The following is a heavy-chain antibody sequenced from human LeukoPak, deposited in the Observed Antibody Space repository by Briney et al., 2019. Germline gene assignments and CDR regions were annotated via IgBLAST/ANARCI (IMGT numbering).Heavy chain of an antibody. CDR3: ARTVDEDFDY. CDR2: INHSGST. D-gene: IGHD3-9*01. J-gene: IGHJ4*02. Sequence: KPSETLSLTCAVYGGSFSGYYWSWIRQPPGKGLEWIGEINHSGSTNYNPSLKSRVTISVDTSKNQFSLKLSSVTAADTAVYYCARTVDEDFDYWGQGTLVTVSS. V-gene: IGHV4-34*01. CDR1: GGSFSGYY.